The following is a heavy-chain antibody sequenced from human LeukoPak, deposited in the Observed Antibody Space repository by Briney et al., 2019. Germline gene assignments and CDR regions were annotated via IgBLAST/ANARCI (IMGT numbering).Heavy chain of an antibody. CDR2: ISPSGGST. J-gene: IGHJ5*02. D-gene: IGHD5-24*01. CDR3: ARDNSVRDEAWWFNP. Sequence: ASVRVSCKAFGYTFTGYWMYWVRQAPGQGPEWMGVISPSGGSTIYAQKFKGRVTLTRDMSTSTDYLELSSLRSEDTAVYYCARDNSVRDEAWWFNPWGQGTLVTVSS. CDR1: GYTFTGYW. V-gene: IGHV1-46*01.